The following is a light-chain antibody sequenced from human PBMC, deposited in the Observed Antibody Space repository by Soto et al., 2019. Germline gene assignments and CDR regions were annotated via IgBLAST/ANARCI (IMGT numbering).Light chain of an antibody. CDR1: SSDVGGYNY. V-gene: IGLV2-14*01. Sequence: QSALTQPASVSGSPGQSITISCTGTSSDVGGYNYVSWYQQHPGKAPKLMIYEVSNRPSGVSNRFSGSKSGNTASLTISGLQSEDEADYYCSSYKSSLTPRVFGTGTKLTVL. J-gene: IGLJ1*01. CDR3: SSYKSSLTPRV. CDR2: EVS.